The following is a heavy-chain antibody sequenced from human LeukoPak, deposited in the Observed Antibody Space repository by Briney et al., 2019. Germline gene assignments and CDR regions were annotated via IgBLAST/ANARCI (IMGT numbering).Heavy chain of an antibody. Sequence: SETLSLTCTVSGGSISSYYWSWIRQPPGKGLEWIGYIYYSGSTNYNPSLKSRVTISVDTSKNQFSLKLSSVTAADTAVYYCARDRGNHFDYWGQGTLVTVSS. CDR2: IYYSGST. J-gene: IGHJ4*02. D-gene: IGHD1-14*01. CDR1: GGSISSYY. V-gene: IGHV4-59*01. CDR3: ARDRGNHFDY.